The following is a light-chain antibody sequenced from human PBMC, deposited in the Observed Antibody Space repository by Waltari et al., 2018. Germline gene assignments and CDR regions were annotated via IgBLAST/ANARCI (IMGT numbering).Light chain of an antibody. CDR3: CSNVGSSVF. Sequence: QSALTPPASVSGSPGQSITISCTEFNSNVGSYNLVSWYQKHPGKAHKLLIYEGNRRPSGVSNRFSGSKSDNTASLTLSGLQAEDEADYYCCSNVGSSVFFGGGTKLTVL. V-gene: IGLV2-23*03. CDR2: EGN. J-gene: IGLJ2*01. CDR1: NSNVGSYNL.